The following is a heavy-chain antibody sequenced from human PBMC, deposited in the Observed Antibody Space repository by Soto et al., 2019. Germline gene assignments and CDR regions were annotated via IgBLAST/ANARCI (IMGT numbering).Heavy chain of an antibody. CDR1: GFTFSSYA. D-gene: IGHD3-22*01. CDR2: ISYDGSNK. CDR3: TLTNSSGYPYYYYGMDV. J-gene: IGHJ6*02. Sequence: QVQLVESGGGVVQPGRSLRLSCAASGFTFSSYAMHWVRQAPGKGLAWVAVISYDGSNKYYADSVKGRFTISRDNSKNTLYLQMNSLRAEDTAVYYCTLTNSSGYPYYYYGMDVWVQGTTVTVSS. V-gene: IGHV3-30-3*01.